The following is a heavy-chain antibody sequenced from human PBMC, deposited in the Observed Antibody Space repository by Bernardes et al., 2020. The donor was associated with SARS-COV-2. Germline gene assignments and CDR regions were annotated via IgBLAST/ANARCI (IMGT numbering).Heavy chain of an antibody. D-gene: IGHD3-3*01. Sequence: ASVKVSCKASGYTLTSYGIIWVRQAPGQGLEWMGWISAYNGNTNYAQKLQGRVTMTTDTSTSTAYMELRSLRSDDTAVYYCARGYYDFWSPPWDYWGQGTLVTVSS. CDR1: GYTLTSYG. J-gene: IGHJ4*02. CDR3: ARGYYDFWSPPWDY. CDR2: ISAYNGNT. V-gene: IGHV1-18*01.